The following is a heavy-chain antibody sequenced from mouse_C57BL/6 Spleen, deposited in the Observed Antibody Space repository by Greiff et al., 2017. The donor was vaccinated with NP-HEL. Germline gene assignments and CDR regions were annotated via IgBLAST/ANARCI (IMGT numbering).Heavy chain of an antibody. V-gene: IGHV1-26*01. CDR1: GYTFTDYY. Sequence: EVQLQQSGPELVKPGASVKISCKASGYTFTDYYMNWVKQSHGKSLEWIGDINPNNGGTSYNQKFKGKATLTVDKSSSTAYMELRSLTSEDSAVYYCARRGNYYGSSYPFAYWGQGTLVTVSA. J-gene: IGHJ3*01. CDR3: ARRGNYYGSSYPFAY. D-gene: IGHD1-1*01. CDR2: INPNNGGT.